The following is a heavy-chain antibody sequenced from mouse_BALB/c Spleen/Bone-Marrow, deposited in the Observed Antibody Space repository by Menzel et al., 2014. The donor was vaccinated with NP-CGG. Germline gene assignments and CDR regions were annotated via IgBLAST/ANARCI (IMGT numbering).Heavy chain of an antibody. CDR1: GYSFTGYY. CDR3: ARGIYYGGYFDY. J-gene: IGHJ2*01. D-gene: IGHD1-1*01. CDR2: INPYNGAT. Sequence: VQLKQSGPELVKPGASVKISCKASGYSFTGYYMHWVKQSHVKSLEWIGRINPYNGATSYNQNFKDKASLTVDKSSSTAYMELHSLTSEDSAVYYCARGIYYGGYFDYWSQGTTLTVSS. V-gene: IGHV1-31*01.